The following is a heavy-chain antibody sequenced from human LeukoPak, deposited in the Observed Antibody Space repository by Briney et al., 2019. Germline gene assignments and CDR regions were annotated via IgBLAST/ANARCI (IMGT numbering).Heavy chain of an antibody. J-gene: IGHJ4*02. Sequence: GGSLRLSCAASGFTFSSYWMSWVRQAPGKGLEWVANIKQDGSEKYYVDSVKGRFTISRDNAKNSLYLQMNSLRAEDTAVYYCAKDKSLGGYSYGSFDYWGQGTLVTVSS. D-gene: IGHD5-18*01. V-gene: IGHV3-7*01. CDR2: IKQDGSEK. CDR1: GFTFSSYW. CDR3: AKDKSLGGYSYGSFDY.